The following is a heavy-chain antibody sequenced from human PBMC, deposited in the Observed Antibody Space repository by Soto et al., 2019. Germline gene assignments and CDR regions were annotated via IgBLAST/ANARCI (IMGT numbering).Heavy chain of an antibody. V-gene: IGHV4-31*03. CDR1: GGSISSGGYY. CDR2: IYYSGCT. J-gene: IGHJ5*02. D-gene: IGHD6-13*01. CDR3: ARAKKGIAAAENWFDP. Sequence: QVQLQESGPGLVKPSQTLSLTCTVSGGSISSGGYYWSWIRQHPGKGLEWIGYIYYSGCTYYNPSLKSRVTISVDTSKNQFSLKLSSVTAADTAVYYCARAKKGIAAAENWFDPWSQGTLVTVSS.